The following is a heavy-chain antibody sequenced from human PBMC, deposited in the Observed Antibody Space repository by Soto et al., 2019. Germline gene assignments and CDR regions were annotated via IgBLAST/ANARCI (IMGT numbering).Heavy chain of an antibody. CDR2: ISYDGSNK. J-gene: IGHJ4*01. D-gene: IGHD3-3*01. CDR1: GFTFSSYG. CDR3: AKSPEDDQSDY. V-gene: IGHV3-30*18. Sequence: GGSLRLSCAASGFTFSSYGMHWVRQAPGKGLEWVAVISYDGSNKYYADSVKGRFTISRDNSKNTLYLQMNSLRAEDTAVYYCAKSPEDDQSDYWGQGTLVTVSS.